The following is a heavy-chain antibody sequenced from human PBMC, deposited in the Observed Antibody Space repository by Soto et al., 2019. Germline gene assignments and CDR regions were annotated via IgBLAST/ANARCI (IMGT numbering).Heavy chain of an antibody. CDR1: GVTFSNFA. Sequence: QVQLVQSGAEVKKPGSSVKVSSKASGVTFSNFALISWVRQAPGQGLEWMGGIIPIDATVNYAQKFPGRITLTADESTTRAYMDVGSLRSEEPDVYYCARGLLGFGYTYGDVWGKGPTVTVSS. V-gene: IGHV1-69*12. CDR3: ARGLLGFGYTYGDV. J-gene: IGHJ6*01. D-gene: IGHD3-10*01. CDR2: IIPIDATV.